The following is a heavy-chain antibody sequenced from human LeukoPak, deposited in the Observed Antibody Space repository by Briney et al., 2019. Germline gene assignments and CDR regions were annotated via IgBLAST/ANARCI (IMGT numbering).Heavy chain of an antibody. Sequence: PSETLSLTCTVSGGSIGSSTFSWGWIRQPPGKGLEWIGSIYYSVTTYYNPSLKSRVTISVDTSKNQFSLKLSSVTAADTAVYYCARVLHSGSFVNWFDPWGQGTLVTVSS. CDR2: IYYSVTT. V-gene: IGHV4-39*07. CDR1: GGSIGSSTFS. J-gene: IGHJ5*02. CDR3: ARVLHSGSFVNWFDP. D-gene: IGHD1-26*01.